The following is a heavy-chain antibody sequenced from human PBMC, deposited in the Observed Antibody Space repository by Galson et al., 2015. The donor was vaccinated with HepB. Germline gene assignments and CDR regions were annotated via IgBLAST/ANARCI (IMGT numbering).Heavy chain of an antibody. V-gene: IGHV4-34*01. CDR3: ARGITIFGVVNGMDV. D-gene: IGHD3-3*01. CDR1: GGSFSGYY. Sequence: SETLSLTCAVYGGSFSGYYWSWIRQPPGKGLEWIGEISHSGSTNYNPSLKSRVTISVDTSKNQFSLKLSSVTAADTAVYYCARGITIFGVVNGMDVWGQGTTVTVSS. CDR2: ISHSGST. J-gene: IGHJ6*02.